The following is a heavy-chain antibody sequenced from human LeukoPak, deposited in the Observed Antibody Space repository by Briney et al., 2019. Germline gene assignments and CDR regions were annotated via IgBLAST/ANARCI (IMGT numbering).Heavy chain of an antibody. J-gene: IGHJ3*02. CDR3: ARDPRYGGGPRDAFDI. CDR2: ISSSSSTI. V-gene: IGHV3-48*01. CDR1: GFTFSSYS. Sequence: GGSLRLSCAASGFTFSSYSMNWARQAPGKGLEWVSYISSSSSTIYYADSVKGRFTISRDNAKNSLYLQMSSLRAEDTAVYYCARDPRYGGGPRDAFDIWGQGTMVTVSS. D-gene: IGHD4-23*01.